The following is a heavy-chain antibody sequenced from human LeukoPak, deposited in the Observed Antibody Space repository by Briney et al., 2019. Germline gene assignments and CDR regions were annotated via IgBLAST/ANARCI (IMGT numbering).Heavy chain of an antibody. CDR3: ARSHPGGYDFWSGYYTDYYFDY. D-gene: IGHD3-3*01. CDR2: IYSGGST. Sequence: GGSLRLSCAASGFTVSSTYMSWVRQAPGKGLEWVSVIYSGGSTYYADSVKGRFTISRDNSKNTLCLQMNSLRAEDTAVYYCARSHPGGYDFWSGYYTDYYFDYWGQGTLVTVSS. J-gene: IGHJ4*02. CDR1: GFTVSSTY. V-gene: IGHV3-53*01.